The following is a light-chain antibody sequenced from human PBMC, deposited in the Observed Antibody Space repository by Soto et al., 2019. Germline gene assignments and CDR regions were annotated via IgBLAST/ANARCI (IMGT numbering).Light chain of an antibody. Sequence: QSALTQPASVSGSPGQSITISCTGTSSDVGGYNYVSWYQQHPGKAPKLMIYDVCNRPSGVSNRFSGSKSGNTASLTISGLQAEDEADYYCSSYTSSILFGGGTKLTVL. CDR3: SSYTSSIL. J-gene: IGLJ2*01. CDR1: SSDVGGYNY. CDR2: DVC. V-gene: IGLV2-14*01.